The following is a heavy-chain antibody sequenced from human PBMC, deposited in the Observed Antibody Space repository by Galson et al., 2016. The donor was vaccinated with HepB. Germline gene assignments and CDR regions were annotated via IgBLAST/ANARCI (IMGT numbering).Heavy chain of an antibody. Sequence: SLRLSCAASGFTFSSYTMNWVRQAPGKGLEWVSNIINSGGSTYYADSVKGRFTISRDDSKNTLYLQMNSVTVDDTALYYCVRDRLVYNHVGYYYGWDVWGHGTTVTVSS. D-gene: IGHD1-1*01. V-gene: IGHV3-23*01. J-gene: IGHJ6*02. CDR1: GFTFSSYT. CDR2: IINSGGST. CDR3: VRDRLVYNHVGYYYGWDV.